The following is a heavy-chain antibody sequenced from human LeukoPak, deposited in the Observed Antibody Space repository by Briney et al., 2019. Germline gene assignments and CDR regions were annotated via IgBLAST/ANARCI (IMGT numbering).Heavy chain of an antibody. CDR1: GFTFNTHW. Sequence: PGGSLRLSCAASGFTFNTHWMRWVRQAPGKGLVWVSGINSDGSSTSYADSVKGRFTISRDNAKNTLFLQMNSLRAEDTAVYYCARVAYSYGLLDYWGQGTLVTVSS. CDR3: ARVAYSYGLLDY. CDR2: INSDGSST. D-gene: IGHD2-15*01. J-gene: IGHJ4*02. V-gene: IGHV3-74*01.